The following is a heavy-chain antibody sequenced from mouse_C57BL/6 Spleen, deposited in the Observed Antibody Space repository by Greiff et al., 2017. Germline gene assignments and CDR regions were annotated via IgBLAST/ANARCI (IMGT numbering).Heavy chain of an antibody. CDR1: GYTFTDYE. J-gene: IGHJ4*01. Sequence: VQLQQSGAELVRPGASVTLSCKASGYTFTDYEMHWVKQTPVHGLEWIGAIDPETGGTAYNQKFKGKAILTADKSSSTAYMELRSLTSEDSTVYYCTRFTTVVAPMDYWGQGTSVTVSS. D-gene: IGHD1-1*01. CDR3: TRFTTVVAPMDY. V-gene: IGHV1-15*01. CDR2: IDPETGGT.